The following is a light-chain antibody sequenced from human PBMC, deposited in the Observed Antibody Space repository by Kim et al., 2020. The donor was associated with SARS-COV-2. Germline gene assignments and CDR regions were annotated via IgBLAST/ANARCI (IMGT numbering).Light chain of an antibody. CDR1: QSVDNI. V-gene: IGKV3-11*01. CDR2: HAS. J-gene: IGKJ5*01. CDR3: QQRSSWPIT. Sequence: LSPGERATLSCRASQSVDNILAWYQQKPGQAPRLLIYHASNRATGIAARFSGSGSGTDFTLTVSSLEPEDFAVYYCQQRSSWPITFGQGTRLEIK.